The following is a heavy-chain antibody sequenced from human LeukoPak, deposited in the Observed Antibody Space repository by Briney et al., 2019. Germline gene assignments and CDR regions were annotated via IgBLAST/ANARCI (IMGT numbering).Heavy chain of an antibody. CDR2: INHSGST. CDR3: ARPTSLTNWFDP. V-gene: IGHV4-34*01. D-gene: IGHD4/OR15-4a*01. Sequence: SETLSLTCAAYGGSFSGYYWSWIRQPPGKGLEWIGEINHSGSTNYNPSLKSRVTISVDTSKNQFSLKLSSVTAADTAVYYCARPTSLTNWFDPWGQGTLVTVSS. CDR1: GGSFSGYY. J-gene: IGHJ5*02.